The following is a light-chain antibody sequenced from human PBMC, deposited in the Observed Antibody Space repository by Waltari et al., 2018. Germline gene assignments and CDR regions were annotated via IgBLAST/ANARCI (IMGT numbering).Light chain of an antibody. V-gene: IGLV2-23*02. Sequence: QSALTQPASVSGTPGQSITISCTGTTSDVGAYDLVSWYQHHPGEAPKLLICEVFKRPSDIFSRFSGSKSGSTASLTISGLQPEDEGDYYCCSYAGRGTYVFGSGTKVTVL. CDR3: CSYAGRGTYV. CDR2: EVF. CDR1: TSDVGAYDL. J-gene: IGLJ1*01.